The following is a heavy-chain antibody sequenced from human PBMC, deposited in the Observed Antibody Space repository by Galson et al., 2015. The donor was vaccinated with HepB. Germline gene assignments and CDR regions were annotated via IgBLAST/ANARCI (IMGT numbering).Heavy chain of an antibody. CDR2: IDPSDSYT. V-gene: IGHV5-10-1*01. Sequence: QSGAEVKKPGESLKISCKGSGYSFTSYWIGWVRQMPGKGLEWMGRIDPSDSYTNYSPSFQGHVTISADKSISTAYLQWSSLKASDTAMYYCARQGNYYDSTGYYYYGMDVWGQGTTVTVSS. CDR3: ARQGNYYDSTGYYYYGMDV. J-gene: IGHJ6*02. D-gene: IGHD3-22*01. CDR1: GYSFTSYW.